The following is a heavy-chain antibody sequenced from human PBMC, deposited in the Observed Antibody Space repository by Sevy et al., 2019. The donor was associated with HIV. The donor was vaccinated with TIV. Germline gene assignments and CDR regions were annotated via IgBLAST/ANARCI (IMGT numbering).Heavy chain of an antibody. Sequence: ASVKVSCKASGYTFTGYYMDWVRQAPGQGLEWMGRINPNSGGTNYAQKFQGRVTMTRDTSISTAYMELSRLRSDDTAVYYCARREIKLGYCSSTSCYVDYGIDVRGQGTTVTVSS. CDR2: INPNSGGT. V-gene: IGHV1-2*06. CDR1: GYTFTGYY. D-gene: IGHD2-2*01. CDR3: ARREIKLGYCSSTSCYVDYGIDV. J-gene: IGHJ6*02.